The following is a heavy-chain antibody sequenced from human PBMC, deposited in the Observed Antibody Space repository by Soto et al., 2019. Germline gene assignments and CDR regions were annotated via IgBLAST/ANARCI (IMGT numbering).Heavy chain of an antibody. CDR3: ARGLDYYGSGSPPPMYFDY. D-gene: IGHD3-10*01. CDR1: GGSFSGYY. V-gene: IGHV4-34*01. Sequence: PSETLSLTCAVYGGSFSGYYWSWIRQPPGKGLEWIGEINHSGSTNYNPSLKSRVTISVDTSKNQFSLKLSSVTAADTAVYYCARGLDYYGSGSPPPMYFDYWGQGTLVTVSS. J-gene: IGHJ4*02. CDR2: INHSGST.